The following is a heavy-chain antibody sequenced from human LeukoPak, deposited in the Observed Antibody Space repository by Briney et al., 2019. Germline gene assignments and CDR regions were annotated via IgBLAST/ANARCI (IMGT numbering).Heavy chain of an antibody. CDR2: IYHSGST. J-gene: IGHJ5*02. D-gene: IGHD2-15*01. Sequence: SETLSLTCTVSGGSISSSSYYWGWIRQPPGKGLEWIGSIYHSGSTYYNPSLKSRVTISVDTSKNQFSLKLSSVTAADTAVYYCARVYRGVAATPSGVVDPWGQGTLVTVSS. CDR3: ARVYRGVAATPSGVVDP. CDR1: GGSISSSSYY. V-gene: IGHV4-39*07.